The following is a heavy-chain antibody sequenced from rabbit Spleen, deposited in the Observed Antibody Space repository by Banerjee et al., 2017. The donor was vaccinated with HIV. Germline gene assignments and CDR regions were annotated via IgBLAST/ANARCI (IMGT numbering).Heavy chain of an antibody. Sequence: QSLEESGGDLVKPGASLTLTCTASGIDFSSTYYMCWVRQAPGKGLEWIACIVTSSDASYYASWAKGRFTGSKTSSTTVTLQMTSLTAADTATYFCAKDGDDAGYDFNLWGPGTLVTVS. CDR2: IVTSSDAS. J-gene: IGHJ4*01. V-gene: IGHV1S40*01. D-gene: IGHD3-1*01. CDR3: AKDGDDAGYDFNL. CDR1: GIDFSSTYY.